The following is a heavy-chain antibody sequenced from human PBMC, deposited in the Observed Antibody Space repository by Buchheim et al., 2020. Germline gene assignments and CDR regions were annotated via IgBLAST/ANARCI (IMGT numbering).Heavy chain of an antibody. V-gene: IGHV3-48*02. J-gene: IGHJ4*02. CDR2: IGSRSSII. D-gene: IGHD6-13*01. CDR1: GFNFSTYH. Sequence: EVQLVESGGGLVQPGGSLRLSCAGSGFNFSTYHMNWVRQAPGKGLEWVSYIGSRSSIIYYADSVKCRFTISSDNAKNSLYLQMNSLRDEDTALYYCTTDHPGVTAAGASDNWGQGTL. CDR3: TTDHPGVTAAGASDN.